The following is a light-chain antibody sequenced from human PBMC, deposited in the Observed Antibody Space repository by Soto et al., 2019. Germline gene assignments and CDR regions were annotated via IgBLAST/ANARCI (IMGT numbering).Light chain of an antibody. CDR1: QTVSSSF. Sequence: EIVLRQSPGTLSLSPGERATLSCRASQTVSSSFLAWYQQTPGQAPRLLIYAASSRATGIPDRFSGSGSGTDFTLTMSRLEPEDFAVYYCQQYGNSPQTFGQGTKVDIK. CDR3: QQYGNSPQT. V-gene: IGKV3-20*01. J-gene: IGKJ1*01. CDR2: AAS.